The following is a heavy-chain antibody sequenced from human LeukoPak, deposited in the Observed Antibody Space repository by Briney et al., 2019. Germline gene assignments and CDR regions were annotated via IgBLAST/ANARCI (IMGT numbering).Heavy chain of an antibody. D-gene: IGHD5-24*01. CDR2: IIPIFGTA. CDR3: ARVGGGYNSFDY. J-gene: IGHJ4*02. V-gene: IGHV1-69*05. CDR1: GYTFTSYA. Sequence: SVKVSCKASGYTFTSYAISWVRQAPGQGLEWMGGIIPIFGTANYAQKFQGRVTITTDESTSTAYMELSSLRSEDTAVYYCARVGGGYNSFDYWGQGTLVTVSS.